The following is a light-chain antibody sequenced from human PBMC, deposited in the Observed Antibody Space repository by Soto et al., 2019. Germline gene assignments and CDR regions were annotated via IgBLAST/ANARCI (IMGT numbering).Light chain of an antibody. CDR2: GAS. CDR3: QQYNNWLPLT. J-gene: IGKJ4*01. Sequence: EIVMTQSPATLSLFPGERVTLSCRASQSVSSNLAWYQQRPGQAPRLLIHGASTRATGIPVRFSGSGSGTEFTLTISSLQSEDFAVYYCQQYNNWLPLTFGGGTKVDI. V-gene: IGKV3-15*01. CDR1: QSVSSN.